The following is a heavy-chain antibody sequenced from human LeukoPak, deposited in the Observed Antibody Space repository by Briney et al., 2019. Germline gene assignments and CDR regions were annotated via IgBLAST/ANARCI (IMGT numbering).Heavy chain of an antibody. V-gene: IGHV4-59*08. Sequence: PSETLPLTCTVSGGSMSAYYWSWIRQPPEKGLELIGYFYYSGSTNYNPSLKSRVSISMDTSKNQFSLRLTSVAAADTAVYYCARHRGGDSVTDCWGQGTLVTVSS. J-gene: IGHJ4*02. D-gene: IGHD2-21*02. CDR1: GGSMSAYY. CDR3: ARHRGGDSVTDC. CDR2: FYYSGST.